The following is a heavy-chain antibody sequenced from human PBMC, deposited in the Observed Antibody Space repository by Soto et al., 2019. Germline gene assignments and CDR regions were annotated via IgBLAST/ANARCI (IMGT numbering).Heavy chain of an antibody. CDR1: GGSISSYY. J-gene: IGHJ4*02. Sequence: QVQLQESGPGLVKPSETLSLTCTVSGGSISSYYGSWIRQPPGKGLEWIGYIYYSGSTNYNPSLKSLVPISIDPSENQFSLKLSSVTAADAAVYYCARGLAVHPFEYWGQGTLVTVSS. D-gene: IGHD6-19*01. V-gene: IGHV4-59*01. CDR2: IYYSGST. CDR3: ARGLAVHPFEY.